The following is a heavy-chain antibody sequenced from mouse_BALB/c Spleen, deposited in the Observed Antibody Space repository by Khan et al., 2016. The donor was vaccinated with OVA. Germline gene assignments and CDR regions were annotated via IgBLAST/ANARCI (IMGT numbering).Heavy chain of an antibody. Sequence: QVQLQQSGAELVRPGSSVKISCKASGYAFSSYWMNWVKQRPGQGLEWIGQIYPGDGNTHYNGNFKGKATLTADKSSSTAYMQLSSLTSEDSAVYFCARLGYWLAYWGQGTLATVSA. V-gene: IGHV1-80*01. CDR1: GYAFSSYW. D-gene: IGHD2-14*01. CDR3: ARLGYWLAY. J-gene: IGHJ3*01. CDR2: IYPGDGNT.